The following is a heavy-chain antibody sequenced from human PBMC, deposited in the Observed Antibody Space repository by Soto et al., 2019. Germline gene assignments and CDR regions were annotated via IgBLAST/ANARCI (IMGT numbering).Heavy chain of an antibody. CDR3: VGQRVVPTPYNWCDP. CDR1: GFTFSSYA. J-gene: IGHJ5*02. V-gene: IGHV3-23*01. D-gene: IGHD1-1*01. CDR2: ISGSGGST. Sequence: EVQLLESGGGLVQPGGSLRLSCAASGFTFSSYAMSWVRQAPGKGLEWVSAISGSGGSTYYADSVKGRFTISRDNSKNTLYLQMNGLRAEDTAVYYCVGQRVVPTPYNWCDPWGQGTLVTVSS.